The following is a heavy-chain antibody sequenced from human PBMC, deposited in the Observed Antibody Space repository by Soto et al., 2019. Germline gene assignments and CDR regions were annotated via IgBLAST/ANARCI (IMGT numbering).Heavy chain of an antibody. Sequence: EVQLVESGGGLVKPGGSLRLSCTASGFTFRDYSMNWVRQAPGKGLEWVSSISSRSSYIYYADSLKGRFTISRDNAKNSLYLQMNSLRAEDTAVYYCARATLVGASTPDYWGQGTLVTVSS. CDR2: ISSRSSYI. CDR1: GFTFRDYS. J-gene: IGHJ4*02. D-gene: IGHD1-26*01. V-gene: IGHV3-21*01. CDR3: ARATLVGASTPDY.